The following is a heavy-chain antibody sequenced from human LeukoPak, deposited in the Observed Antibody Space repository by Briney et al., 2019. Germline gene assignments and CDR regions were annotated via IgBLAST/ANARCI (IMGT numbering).Heavy chain of an antibody. D-gene: IGHD3-22*01. CDR1: GGSISSSNYY. V-gene: IGHV4-39*07. CDR3: ARERSNYYDSSGYQRRGLFDY. J-gene: IGHJ4*02. Sequence: SETLSLTCTVSGGSISSSNYYWGWIRQPPGKGLEWIGSIYYSGSTYYDPSLKSRVTISVDTSKNQFSLKLSSVTAADTAVYYCARERSNYYDSSGYQRRGLFDYWGQGALVTVSS. CDR2: IYYSGST.